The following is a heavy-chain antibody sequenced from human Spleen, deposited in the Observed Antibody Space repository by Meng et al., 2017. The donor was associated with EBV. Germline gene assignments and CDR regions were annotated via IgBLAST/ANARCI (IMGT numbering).Heavy chain of an antibody. V-gene: IGHV1-2*06. CDR1: GYTFTDYH. D-gene: IGHD6-13*01. CDR2: INPNSGGT. J-gene: IGHJ4*02. Sequence: QVQLVQSGAEVKKPGASGKVSCKASGYTFTDYHMHWVRQAPGQGLEWMGRINPNSGGTDYAQKFQGRVTMTRDTSISTAYMELSRLRSDDTAVYYCATIAAAGHFDYWGQGTLVTVSS. CDR3: ATIAAAGHFDY.